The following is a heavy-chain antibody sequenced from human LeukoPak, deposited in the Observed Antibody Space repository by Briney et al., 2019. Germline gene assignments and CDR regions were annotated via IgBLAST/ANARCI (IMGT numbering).Heavy chain of an antibody. CDR1: GFTFSSYG. CDR2: IRYDGSNK. Sequence: PGGSLRLSCAASGFTFSSYGMHWVRQAPGKGLECVAFIRYDGSNKYYADSVKGRFTISRDNSKNTLYLQMNSLRAEDTAVYYCAKDPSYYYDSSGYLQYFQHWGQGTLVTVSS. J-gene: IGHJ1*01. D-gene: IGHD3-22*01. V-gene: IGHV3-30*02. CDR3: AKDPSYYYDSSGYLQYFQH.